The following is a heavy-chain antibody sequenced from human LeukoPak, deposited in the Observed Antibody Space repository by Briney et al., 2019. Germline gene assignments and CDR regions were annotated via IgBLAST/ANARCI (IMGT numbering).Heavy chain of an antibody. V-gene: IGHV3-72*01. CDR2: SRNKAISYNT. Sequence: GGSLRLSCAASGFTFSDHYMDWVRQAPGKGLEWVGRSRNKAISYNTEYAASVKGRFTISRDDSKNSVYLQMNSLKTEDTAVYYCARVSGGSTDWGQGTLVTVSS. J-gene: IGHJ4*02. D-gene: IGHD4-11*01. CDR3: ARVSGGSTD. CDR1: GFTFSDHY.